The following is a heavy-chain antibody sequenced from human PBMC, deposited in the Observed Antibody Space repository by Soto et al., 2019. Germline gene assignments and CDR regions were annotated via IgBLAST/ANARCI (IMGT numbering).Heavy chain of an antibody. V-gene: IGHV1-69*02. CDR2: IIPMLGMS. CDR1: GDTFNFYT. Sequence: QVQLVQSGAEVKKPGSPVRVSCTASGDTFNFYTISWVRQVPGQGPEWMGRIIPMLGMSNYAQKFQGRVTIMADKSTSTVYMKLSGLTSEDTAVYYCATNYGSGSTHFDYWGQGTLVTVSS. CDR3: ATNYGSGSTHFDY. J-gene: IGHJ4*02. D-gene: IGHD3-10*01.